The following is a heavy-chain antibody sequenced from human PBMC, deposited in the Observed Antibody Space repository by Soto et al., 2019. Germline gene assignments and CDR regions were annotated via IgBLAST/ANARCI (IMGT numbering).Heavy chain of an antibody. CDR2: ISSNGGST. Sequence: GGSLRLSCAASGFTFSSYAMHWVRQAPGKGLEYVSAISSNGGSTYSANSVKGRFTISRDNSKNTLYLQMCSLRAEDMAVYYCARDWAFDYRGQGTLVTVST. CDR3: ARDWAFDY. V-gene: IGHV3-64*01. J-gene: IGHJ4*02. D-gene: IGHD7-27*01. CDR1: GFTFSSYA.